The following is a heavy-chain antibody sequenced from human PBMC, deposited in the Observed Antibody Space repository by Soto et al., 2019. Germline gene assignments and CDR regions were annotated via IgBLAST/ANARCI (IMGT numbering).Heavy chain of an antibody. Sequence: EVQLVESGGGLVQPGGSLRLSCAASGFTVSSNFMSWVRQAPGKGLEWVSVIYSGGTTYYADSVKGRFTISRDNSKNTLYLQMNSLRAEDTAVYYRVRDSRWDAAMVHWGQGTLVTVSS. D-gene: IGHD5-18*01. CDR2: IYSGGTT. CDR3: VRDSRWDAAMVH. CDR1: GFTVSSNF. V-gene: IGHV3-66*01. J-gene: IGHJ4*02.